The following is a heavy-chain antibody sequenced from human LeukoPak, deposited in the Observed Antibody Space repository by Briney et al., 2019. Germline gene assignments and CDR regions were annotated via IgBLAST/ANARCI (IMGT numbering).Heavy chain of an antibody. J-gene: IGHJ4*02. CDR3: AKSPSITMVRGVIPFDY. CDR1: GFAFSSYA. V-gene: IGHV3-23*01. Sequence: PGGSLRLSCAASGFAFSSYAMSWVRQAPGKGLEWVSAISGSGGSTYYADSVKGRFTISGDNSKNTLYLQMTSLRAEDTAVYYCAKSPSITMVRGVIPFDYWGQGTLVTVSS. CDR2: ISGSGGST. D-gene: IGHD3-10*01.